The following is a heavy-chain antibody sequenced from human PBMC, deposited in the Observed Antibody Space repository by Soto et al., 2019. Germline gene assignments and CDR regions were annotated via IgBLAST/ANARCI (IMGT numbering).Heavy chain of an antibody. CDR3: AAQYGVKYLVRAFDI. CDR2: IIPIFGTA. CDR1: GGTFSSYA. J-gene: IGHJ3*02. V-gene: IGHV1-69*13. Sequence: GASVKVSCKASGGTFSSYAISWVRQAPGQGLEWMGGIIPIFGTANYAQKFQGRVTITADESTSTAYMELSSLRSEDTAAYYCAAQYGVKYLVRAFDIWGQGTMVTVSS. D-gene: IGHD3-9*01.